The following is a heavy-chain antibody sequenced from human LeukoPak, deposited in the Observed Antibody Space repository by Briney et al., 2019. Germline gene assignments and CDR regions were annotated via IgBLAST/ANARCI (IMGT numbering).Heavy chain of an antibody. CDR1: GGSISSGGYS. CDR3: ARGGGTSWFDP. J-gene: IGHJ5*02. Sequence: SQTLSLTCAVSGGSISSGGYSWSWIRQPPGKGLEWIGYIYHSGSTYYNPSHKSRVTISVDRSKNQFSLKLSSVTAADTAVYYCARGGGTSWFDPWGQGTLVTVSS. CDR2: IYHSGST. V-gene: IGHV4-30-2*01. D-gene: IGHD2-15*01.